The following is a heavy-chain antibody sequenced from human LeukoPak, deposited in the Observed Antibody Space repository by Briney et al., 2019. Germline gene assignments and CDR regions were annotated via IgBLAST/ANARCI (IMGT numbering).Heavy chain of an antibody. V-gene: IGHV3-7*04. Sequence: GGSLRLSCAASGFTFRNFWMSWVRQAPGRGLEWVANIHPEGNKKYHVESVKGRFTISRDNAKSSLFLQMNGLRAEDTAVYYCARGDAFSGDRWGQGTLVTVSS. CDR3: ARGDAFSGDR. CDR1: GFTFRNFW. CDR2: IHPEGNKK. J-gene: IGHJ5*02.